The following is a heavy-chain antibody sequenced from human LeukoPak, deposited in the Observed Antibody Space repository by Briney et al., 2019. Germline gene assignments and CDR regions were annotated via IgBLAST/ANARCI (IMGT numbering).Heavy chain of an antibody. CDR1: GFTVSAHY. D-gene: IGHD4-11*01. Sequence: GGSLRLSCAVSGFTVSAHYMSWVRQAPGKGLECVSFLYTGGDTYYADSVKGRFTISRDNSKNTLYLQMNSLRAEDTAVYYCAREDDDSNGIDVWGHGTTVTVSS. J-gene: IGHJ6*02. CDR3: AREDDDSNGIDV. CDR2: LYTGGDT. V-gene: IGHV3-53*05.